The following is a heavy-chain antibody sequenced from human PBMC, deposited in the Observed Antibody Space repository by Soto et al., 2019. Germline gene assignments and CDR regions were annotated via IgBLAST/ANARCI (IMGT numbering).Heavy chain of an antibody. Sequence: GASVKVSCKASGGTFSSYAISWVRQAPGQGLEWMRGIIPIFGTANYAQKFQGRVTITADKFTSTAYMELSSLRSEDTAVYYCARASYSSSPLGYYYYYGMDVWGQGTTVTVSS. CDR2: IIPIFGTA. J-gene: IGHJ6*02. CDR1: GGTFSSYA. CDR3: ARASYSSSPLGYYYYYGMDV. V-gene: IGHV1-69*06. D-gene: IGHD6-6*01.